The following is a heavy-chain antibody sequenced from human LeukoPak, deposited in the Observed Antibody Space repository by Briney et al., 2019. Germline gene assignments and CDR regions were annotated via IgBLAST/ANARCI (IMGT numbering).Heavy chain of an antibody. Sequence: PSETLSLTCAVYDGSFGGYYWSWIRQPPGKGLEWIGEIDHSGSTNYNPSLKSRVTISVDTSKNQFSLKLSSVTAADTAVYYCAGTQQLGSYNWFDPWGQGTLVTVSS. V-gene: IGHV4-34*01. CDR2: IDHSGST. CDR1: DGSFGGYY. D-gene: IGHD6-13*01. CDR3: AGTQQLGSYNWFDP. J-gene: IGHJ5*02.